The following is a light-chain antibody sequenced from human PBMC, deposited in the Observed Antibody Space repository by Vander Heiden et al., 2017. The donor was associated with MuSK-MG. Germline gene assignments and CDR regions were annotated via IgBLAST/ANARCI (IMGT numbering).Light chain of an antibody. J-gene: IGLJ2*01. CDR2: VVS. CDR1: SSGVGGYNY. CDR3: SSYTSSSTLGVV. Sequence: QSPLTQPASVSGSPGQSVTISCTGTSSGVGGYNYVSWYQQHPGKAPKLMIDVVSNRPSGVSNRFSGSKSGNTASLPISGLQAEDEADYDGSSYTSSSTLGVVFGGGTKLTVL. V-gene: IGLV2-14*01.